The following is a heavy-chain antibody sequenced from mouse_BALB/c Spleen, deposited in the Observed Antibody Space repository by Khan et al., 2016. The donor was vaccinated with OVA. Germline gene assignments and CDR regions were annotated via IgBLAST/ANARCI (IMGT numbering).Heavy chain of an antibody. CDR1: GFTFSSYA. J-gene: IGHJ1*01. D-gene: IGHD1-1*01. V-gene: IGHV5-9-3*01. CDR2: ISSGGTYT. CDR3: ARPPITTVVATSYWFFDV. Sequence: EVQGVESGGGLVKPGGSLKLSCAASGFTFSSYAMSWVRQTPEKRLEWVATISSGGTYTYYPDSVKGRFTISRDNAKHTLYLQMSSLRSEDTAMCYCARPPITTVVATSYWFFDVWGAGTTVTVST.